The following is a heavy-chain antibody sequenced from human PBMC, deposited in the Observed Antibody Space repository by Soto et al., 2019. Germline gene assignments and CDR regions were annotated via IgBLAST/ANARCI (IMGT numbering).Heavy chain of an antibody. CDR3: ARISHGYSSSWYLDY. CDR1: GFSLSTSGMC. J-gene: IGHJ4*02. CDR2: IDWDDDK. D-gene: IGHD6-13*01. Sequence: GPTLVNPTQTLTLTCTFSGFSLSTSGMCVSWIRQPPGKALEWLARIDWDDDKYYSTSLKTRLTISKDTSKNQVVLTMTNMDPVDTATYYCARISHGYSSSWYLDYWGQGTLVTVSS. V-gene: IGHV2-70*11.